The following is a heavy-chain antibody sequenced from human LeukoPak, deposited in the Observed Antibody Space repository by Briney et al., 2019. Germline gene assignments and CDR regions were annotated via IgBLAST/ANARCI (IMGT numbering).Heavy chain of an antibody. CDR2: IIPILGIA. Sequence: GSSVKVSCKASGGTFSSYAISWVRQAPGQGLEWMGRIIPILGIANYAQKFQGRVTITADKSTSTAYMELSSLRSEDTAVYYCASAPTPMTYYYGSGSLSIEPGPWGQGTLVTVSS. V-gene: IGHV1-69*04. CDR3: ASAPTPMTYYYGSGSLSIEPGP. CDR1: GGTFSSYA. D-gene: IGHD3-10*01. J-gene: IGHJ5*02.